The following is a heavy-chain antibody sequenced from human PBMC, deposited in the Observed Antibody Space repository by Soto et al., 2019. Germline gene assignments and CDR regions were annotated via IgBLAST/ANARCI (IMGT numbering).Heavy chain of an antibody. V-gene: IGHV4-31*03. CDR3: ARYVRIAGARSGGHWVDP. D-gene: IGHD6-13*01. Sequence: QVQLQESGPGLVKPSQTLSLTCTVSGGSISSGGYYWSWIRQHPGKGLEWIGYIYYSGSTYYNPPLKSRVTMSVDPSKNPFSLNLSSVTAADTAVYYCARYVRIAGARSGGHWVDPWGPGTLVTVSS. CDR1: GGSISSGGYY. J-gene: IGHJ5*02. CDR2: IYYSGST.